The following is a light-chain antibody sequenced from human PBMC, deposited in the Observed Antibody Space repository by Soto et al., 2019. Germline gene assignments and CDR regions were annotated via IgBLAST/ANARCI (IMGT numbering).Light chain of an antibody. CDR1: QSISSY. Sequence: DIQMTQSPSSLSASVGDRVTITCRASQSISSYLNWYQQKPGKAPKLLIYAASSLQSGVPSRFSGSGSATDFTLTISTLPPEEFATYDCQQSYSTPFTFGPETKVDIK. J-gene: IGKJ3*01. CDR3: QQSYSTPFT. V-gene: IGKV1-39*01. CDR2: AAS.